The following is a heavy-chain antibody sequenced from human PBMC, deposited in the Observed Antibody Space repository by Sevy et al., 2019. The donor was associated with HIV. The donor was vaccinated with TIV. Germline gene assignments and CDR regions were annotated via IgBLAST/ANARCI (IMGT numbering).Heavy chain of an antibody. CDR3: VRGDSPWCGVDV. CDR1: SASITSYY. CDR2: TYYSGST. D-gene: IGHD2-8*01. V-gene: IGHV4-59*01. J-gene: IGHJ6*04. Sequence: SETLSLTCTVSSASITSYYYSWIRQPPGKGLEWIAYTYYSGSTNYNPSLKSRVTISIDTSKNQLSLKLGSVTAADTAVYYCVRGDSPWCGVDVWGKGTTVTVSS.